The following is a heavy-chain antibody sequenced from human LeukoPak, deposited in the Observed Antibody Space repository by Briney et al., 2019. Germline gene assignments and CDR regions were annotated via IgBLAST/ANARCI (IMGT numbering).Heavy chain of an antibody. D-gene: IGHD5-12*01. V-gene: IGHV4-34*01. CDR1: GGSFSGYY. CDR2: INHSGST. CDR3: ARQGGYDSN. Sequence: SETLSLTCAVYGGSFSGYYWSWIRQPPGKGLEWIGEINHSGSTNYNPSLKSRVTISVDTSKNQFSLKLSSVTAADTAVYYCARQGGYDSNWGQGTLVTVSS. J-gene: IGHJ4*02.